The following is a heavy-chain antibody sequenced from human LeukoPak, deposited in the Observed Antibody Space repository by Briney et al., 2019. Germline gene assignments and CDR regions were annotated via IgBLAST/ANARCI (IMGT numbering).Heavy chain of an antibody. CDR3: ANSPGVVDY. V-gene: IGHV3-30*02. J-gene: IGHJ4*02. Sequence: PGGSLRLSCAASGFTLSNYDMHWVRQAPGKGREWVAFIRYDGTNKYYADSVKGRFTISRDNSKNTLYLQMNSLRAEDTAVYYCANSPGVVDYWGQGTLVTVSS. CDR1: GFTLSNYD. CDR2: IRYDGTNK. D-gene: IGHD3-3*01.